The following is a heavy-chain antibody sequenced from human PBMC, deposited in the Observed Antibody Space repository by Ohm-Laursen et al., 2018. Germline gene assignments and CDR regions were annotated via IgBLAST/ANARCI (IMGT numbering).Heavy chain of an antibody. CDR3: ARGSGWFDP. CDR1: GGSISSGGYY. V-gene: IGHV4-30-2*01. Sequence: SQTLSLTCIVSGGSISSGGYYWSWIRQPPGKGLEWIGEINHSGSTNYNPSLKSRVTISVDTSKNQFSLKLSSVAAADTAVYYCARGSGWFDPWGQGTLVTVSS. CDR2: INHSGST. J-gene: IGHJ5*02.